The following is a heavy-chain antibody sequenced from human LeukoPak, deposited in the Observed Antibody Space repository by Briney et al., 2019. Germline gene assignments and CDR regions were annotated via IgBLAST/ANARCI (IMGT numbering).Heavy chain of an antibody. CDR3: AKDIQLST. D-gene: IGHD5-24*01. J-gene: IGHJ3*01. V-gene: IGHV3-33*06. CDR2: IWYDGSNI. CDR1: GFTFSTYG. Sequence: PGGSLRLSCAASGFTFSTYGMHWVRQAPGKGLDWVAVIWYDGSNIYHGDSVKGRFTVSRDNSKNTLYLQMNSLRVEDTAIYYCAKDIQLSTWGLGTLVTVSS.